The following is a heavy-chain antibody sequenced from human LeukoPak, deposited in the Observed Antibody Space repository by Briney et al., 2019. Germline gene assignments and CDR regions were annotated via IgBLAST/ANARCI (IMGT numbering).Heavy chain of an antibody. J-gene: IGHJ4*02. CDR1: GFTFSSYW. CDR3: ARERRVAAAGTGFDY. CDR2: INSDGSST. Sequence: GGSLRLSCAASGFTFSSYWMHWVRQAPGKGLVWVSRINSDGSSTSYADSVKGRFTISRDNAKNTLYLQMNSLRAEDTAVYYCARERRVAAAGTGFDYWGQGTLVTVSS. V-gene: IGHV3-74*01. D-gene: IGHD6-13*01.